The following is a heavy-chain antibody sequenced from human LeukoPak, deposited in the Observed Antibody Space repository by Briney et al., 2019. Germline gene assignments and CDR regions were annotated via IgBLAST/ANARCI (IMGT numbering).Heavy chain of an antibody. CDR1: GGSISSYY. CDR2: IYYSGNT. J-gene: IGHJ3*02. Sequence: SETLSLTCTVSGGSISSYYWSWIRQPPGKGLEWLGYIYYSGNTNQNPSLKSRVTISVDTSKNQFSLKLSSVTAADTAVYFCARRVATAPMYAFDIWGQGTLVTVSS. CDR3: ARRVATAPMYAFDI. D-gene: IGHD6-13*01. V-gene: IGHV4-59*08.